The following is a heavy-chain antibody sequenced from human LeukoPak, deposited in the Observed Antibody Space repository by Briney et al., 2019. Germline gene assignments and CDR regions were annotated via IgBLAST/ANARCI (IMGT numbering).Heavy chain of an antibody. D-gene: IGHD6-13*01. CDR1: GGSFSGYY. V-gene: IGHV4-34*01. Sequence: PSETLSLTCAVYGGSFSGYYWSWIRQPPGKGLEWIGEIDHSGSTNYNPSLKSRVTISVDTSKNQFSLKLSSVTAADTAVYYCARRGSSSWGYYYYYYMDVWDKGTTVTISS. CDR3: ARRGSSSWGYYYYYYMDV. J-gene: IGHJ6*03. CDR2: IDHSGST.